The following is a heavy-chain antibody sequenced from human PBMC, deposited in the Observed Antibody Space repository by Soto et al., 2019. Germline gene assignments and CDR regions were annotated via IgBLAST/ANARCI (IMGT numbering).Heavy chain of an antibody. V-gene: IGHV4-34*01. CDR2: INHSGST. J-gene: IGHJ5*02. D-gene: IGHD6-19*01. CDR1: GGSFSGYY. Sequence: PSETLSLTGAGYGGSFSGYYWSWIRQPPGKGLEWIGEINHSGSTNYNPSLKSRVTISVDTSKNQFSLKLSSVTAADTAVYYCARGSYSSGWYLKGWFDPWGQGTLVTVSS. CDR3: ARGSYSSGWYLKGWFDP.